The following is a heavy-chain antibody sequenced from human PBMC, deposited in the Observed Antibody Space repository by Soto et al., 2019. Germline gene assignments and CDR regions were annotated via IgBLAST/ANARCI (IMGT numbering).Heavy chain of an antibody. Sequence: GGSLRLSCAASRFTFRNYGMSWVRQGPGKGLEWVSGISPTVEQRFYVDSVKGRFFISRDNSQNTLSLEMSNLRADDTAVYYCAKRYGSGSYLDFNSYYGMDIWGQGTWVTVSS. CDR3: AKRYGSGSYLDFNSYYGMDI. D-gene: IGHD3-10*01. CDR2: ISPTVEQR. CDR1: RFTFRNYG. V-gene: IGHV3-23*01. J-gene: IGHJ6*02.